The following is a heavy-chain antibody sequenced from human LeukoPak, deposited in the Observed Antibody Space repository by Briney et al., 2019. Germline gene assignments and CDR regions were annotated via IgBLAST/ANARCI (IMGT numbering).Heavy chain of an antibody. V-gene: IGHV1-69*05. CDR3: ARVAPNRRYCSGGSCLNYFDY. CDR2: IIPIFGTA. D-gene: IGHD2-15*01. CDR1: GGTFSSYA. Sequence: SSVKVSCKASGGTFSSYAISWVRQAPGQGLEWMGGIIPIFGTANYAQKLRGRVTMTTDTSTSTAYMELRSLRSDDTAVYYCARVAPNRRYCSGGSCLNYFDYWGQGTLVTVSS. J-gene: IGHJ4*02.